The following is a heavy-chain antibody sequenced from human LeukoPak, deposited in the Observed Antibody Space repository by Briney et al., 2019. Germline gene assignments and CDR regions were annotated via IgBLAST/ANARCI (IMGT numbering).Heavy chain of an antibody. Sequence: ASVNVSFKASVYTFTHYDINWLGPATGQGREWMGYKNPNSGNSAYAQKFQGRVTITTDASITTAYMELSGLRSEDTALYYCAREGLDYWGQGTLVTVSS. J-gene: IGHJ4*02. V-gene: IGHV1-8*01. CDR2: KNPNSGNS. CDR3: AREGLDY. CDR1: VYTFTHYD.